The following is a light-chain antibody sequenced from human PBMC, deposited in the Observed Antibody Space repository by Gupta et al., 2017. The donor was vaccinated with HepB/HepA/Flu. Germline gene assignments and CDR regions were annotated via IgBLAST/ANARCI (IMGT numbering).Light chain of an antibody. J-gene: IGLJ1*01. CDR3: HSYDSSLSSSV. Sequence: QSVLTQPPSVSGAPGPRVPISCTGTRSNIGARDDVHLYQHLPGTAPKLLLYGYNNRASGVPARFSGSKSGTSASLAITGLQAEDEADYFCHSYDSSLSSSVFGTGTKVTVL. V-gene: IGLV1-40*01. CDR2: GYN. CDR1: RSNIGARDD.